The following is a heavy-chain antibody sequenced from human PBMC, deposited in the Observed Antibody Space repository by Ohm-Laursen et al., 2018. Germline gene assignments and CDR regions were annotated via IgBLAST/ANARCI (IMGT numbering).Heavy chain of an antibody. D-gene: IGHD3-22*01. V-gene: IGHV3-73*01. CDR2: IRSRTNSYAT. J-gene: IGHJ3*02. CDR1: GFTFSGSA. Sequence: SLRRSCAASGFTFSGSAIHWVRQPSGKGLEWVGRIRSRTNSYATTYSASVKGRFTISRDDSKNTAYLQMNSLKTEDTAVYYCTRQPYDADAFDIWGQGTMVTVSS. CDR3: TRQPYDADAFDI.